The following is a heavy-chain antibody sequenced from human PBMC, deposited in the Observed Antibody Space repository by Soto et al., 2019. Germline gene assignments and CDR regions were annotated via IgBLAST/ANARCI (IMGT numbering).Heavy chain of an antibody. J-gene: IGHJ4*02. Sequence: QVQLQESGPGLVKPSQTLSLTCTVSGGSISSGGYYWSWIRQHPGKGLEWIGYIYYSGSTYYNPSHKSRVTISVDTSKNQFSLKLSSVTAADTAVYYCARVYCSGGSCYEFDYWGQGTLVTVSS. D-gene: IGHD2-15*01. CDR1: GGSISSGGYY. CDR2: IYYSGST. V-gene: IGHV4-31*03. CDR3: ARVYCSGGSCYEFDY.